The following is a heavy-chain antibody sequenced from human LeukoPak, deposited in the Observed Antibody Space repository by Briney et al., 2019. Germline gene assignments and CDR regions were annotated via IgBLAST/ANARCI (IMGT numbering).Heavy chain of an antibody. CDR2: IIPILGIA. CDR3: ARDSLYCSSTSCYTDYYYGMDV. V-gene: IGHV1-69*04. D-gene: IGHD2-2*02. CDR1: GGTFSSYA. J-gene: IGHJ6*02. Sequence: ASVKVSCKASGGTFSSYAISWVRQARGQGLEWMGTIIPILGIANYAQKFQGRVTITADKSTSTAYMELSSLRSEDTAVCYCARDSLYCSSTSCYTDYYYGMDVWGQGTTVTVSS.